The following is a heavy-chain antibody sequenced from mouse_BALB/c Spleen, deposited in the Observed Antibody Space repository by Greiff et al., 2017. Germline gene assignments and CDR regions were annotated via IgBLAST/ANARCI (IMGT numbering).Heavy chain of an antibody. V-gene: IGHV1-54*01. CDR3: ARGGTYFDY. Sequence: VQLQQSGAELVRPGTSVKVSCKASGYAFTNYLIEWVKQRPGQGLEWIGVINPGSGGTNYNGKFKGKATLTADKSSSTAYMQLSSLTSDDSAVYFCARGGTYFDYWGQGTTLTVSS. CDR1: GYAFTNYL. J-gene: IGHJ2*01. D-gene: IGHD3-3*01. CDR2: INPGSGGT.